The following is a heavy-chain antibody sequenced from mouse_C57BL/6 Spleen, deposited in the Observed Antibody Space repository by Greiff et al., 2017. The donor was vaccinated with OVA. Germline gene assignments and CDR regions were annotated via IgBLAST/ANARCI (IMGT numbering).Heavy chain of an antibody. CDR1: GYSITSGYY. J-gene: IGHJ2*01. V-gene: IGHV3-6*01. CDR2: ISYDGSN. Sequence: EVKLMESGPGLVKPSQSLSLTCSVTGYSITSGYYWNWIRQFPGNKLEWMGYISYDGSNNYNPSLKNRISITRDTSKNQFFLKLNSVTTEDTATYYCAREGLGDFDYWGQGTTLTVSS. D-gene: IGHD4-1*01. CDR3: AREGLGDFDY.